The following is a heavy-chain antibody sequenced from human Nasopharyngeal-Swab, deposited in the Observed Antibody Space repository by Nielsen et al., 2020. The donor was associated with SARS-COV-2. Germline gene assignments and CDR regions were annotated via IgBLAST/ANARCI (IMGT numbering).Heavy chain of an antibody. CDR3: ARDGLDYDFWSAYFMDV. J-gene: IGHJ6*02. CDR2: VNHGGDT. Sequence: ESLKISCAASGFTFNNYNFNWVRQPPGKGLEWIGEVNHGGDTNYNPSLKSRVTISVATSKNQFSLKLSSVTAADTAVYYCARDGLDYDFWSAYFMDVWGQGTTVTVSS. V-gene: IGHV4-34*01. CDR1: GFTFNNYN. D-gene: IGHD3-3*01.